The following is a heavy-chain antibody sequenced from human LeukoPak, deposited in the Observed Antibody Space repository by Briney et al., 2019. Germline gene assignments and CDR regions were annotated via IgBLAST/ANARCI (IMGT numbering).Heavy chain of an antibody. Sequence: GASVKVSCKASGYTFTGYYMHWVRQAPGQGLEWMGRINPNSGGTNYAQKFQGRVTVTRDTSINTAYMELSSLRSEDTAVYYCATRRLYYYDSSGYREDDYWGQGTLVTVSS. CDR3: ATRRLYYYDSSGYREDDY. CDR2: INPNSGGT. V-gene: IGHV1-2*02. J-gene: IGHJ4*02. D-gene: IGHD3-22*01. CDR1: GYTFTGYY.